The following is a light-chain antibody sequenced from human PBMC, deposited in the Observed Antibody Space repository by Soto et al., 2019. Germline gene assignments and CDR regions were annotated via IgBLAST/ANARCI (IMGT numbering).Light chain of an antibody. Sequence: QSVLTQPASVSGSPGQSITISCTGTSSDVGGYNYVSWYQQHPGKAHKLVIYEVSNRPSGISNRFSGSKSGNTASLTISGLQAEDEADYYCSSYTTGSTLGVFGGGTKLTVL. V-gene: IGLV2-14*01. J-gene: IGLJ3*02. CDR1: SSDVGGYNY. CDR2: EVS. CDR3: SSYTTGSTLGV.